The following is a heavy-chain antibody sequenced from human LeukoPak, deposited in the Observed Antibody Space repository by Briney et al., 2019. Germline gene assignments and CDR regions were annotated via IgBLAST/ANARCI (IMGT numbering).Heavy chain of an antibody. CDR1: GGSISSSNW. CDR3: AREWPYYYDRSGYLGY. J-gene: IGHJ4*02. V-gene: IGHV4-4*02. Sequence: SSETLSLTCAVSGGSISSSNWWSWVRQPPGKGLEWIGEIYHSGSTNYNPSLKSRVTISVDKSKNQFSLKLSSVTAADTAVYYCAREWPYYYDRSGYLGYWGQGTLVTVSS. CDR2: IYHSGST. D-gene: IGHD3-22*01.